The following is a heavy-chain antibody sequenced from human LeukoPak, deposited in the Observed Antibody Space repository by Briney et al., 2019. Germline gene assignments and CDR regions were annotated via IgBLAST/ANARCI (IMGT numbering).Heavy chain of an antibody. CDR1: GFTFRTTR. Sequence: GGSLRLSCEASGFTFRTTRMTWVRQAPGKGLEYVSTMSASGDSIHYADPVKGRFTISRDNAKNSLYLQTNDLRVEDTGVYYCAWLFYYYMDVWGKGTTVIVSS. CDR3: AWLFYYYMDV. D-gene: IGHD3-3*01. J-gene: IGHJ6*03. V-gene: IGHV3-48*03. CDR2: MSASGDSI.